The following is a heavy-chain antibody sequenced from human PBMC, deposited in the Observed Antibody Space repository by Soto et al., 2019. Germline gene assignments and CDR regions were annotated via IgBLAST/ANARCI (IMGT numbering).Heavy chain of an antibody. V-gene: IGHV1-69*01. J-gene: IGHJ4*02. D-gene: IGHD2-15*01. Sequence: QVQLVQSGAEVKKPGSSVKVSCKASGGTFSRYGINWVRQAPGHGLEWMGGIIPLFGTANYAQKFQGRVTIPADESTSTAHMELRSLRSEDTAVYYCARDYGHDCSGGNCYFYFWGQGTLVTVSS. CDR3: ARDYGHDCSGGNCYFYF. CDR2: IIPLFGTA. CDR1: GGTFSRYG.